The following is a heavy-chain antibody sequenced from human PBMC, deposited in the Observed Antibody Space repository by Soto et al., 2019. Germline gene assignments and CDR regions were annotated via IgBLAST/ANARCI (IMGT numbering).Heavy chain of an antibody. CDR1: GGSISSSGSY. CDR2: FYYTGGTYST. V-gene: IGHV4-39*07. J-gene: IGHJ4*02. D-gene: IGHD3-16*01. CDR3: ASDWAFRYASRPSDY. Sequence: PSETLSLTCTVSGGSISSSGSYWGWVRQPPGKGLEWIVSFYYTGGTYSTYYNPSLKSRVTISVDTSKNKFSLRLTSVTAADTAVYYCASDWAFRYASRPSDYCGPAPLLSLSS.